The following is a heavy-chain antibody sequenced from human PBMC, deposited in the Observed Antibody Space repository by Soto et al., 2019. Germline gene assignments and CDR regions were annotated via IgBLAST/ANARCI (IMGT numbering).Heavy chain of an antibody. CDR2: IIPVLGVG. V-gene: IGHV1-69*09. CDR3: AREAGYSYGYVFDY. CDR1: GGTFGNHA. J-gene: IGHJ4*02. Sequence: QAQLVQSGAEVKKPGSSVKVSCTASGGTFGNHAISWVRQVPGQGLEWMGGIIPVLGVGDNAQKFQGRVTITADTSTNTAYMELSSLRSEDTAHYYGAREAGYSYGYVFDYWGQGTLVIVSS. D-gene: IGHD5-18*01.